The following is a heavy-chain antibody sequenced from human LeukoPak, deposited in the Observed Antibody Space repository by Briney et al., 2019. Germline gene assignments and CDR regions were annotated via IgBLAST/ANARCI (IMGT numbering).Heavy chain of an antibody. J-gene: IGHJ4*02. CDR1: GFTFSSYA. CDR2: ISGSGGST. Sequence: PGGSLRLSCAASGFTFSSYAMSWVRQAPGKGLEWVSAISGSGGSTYYADSVKGRFTISRDNSKNTLYLQMNSLRAEDTAVYYCAKYDSSGYYYVWWPIDYWGQGTLVTVSS. CDR3: AKYDSSGYYYVWWPIDY. D-gene: IGHD3-22*01. V-gene: IGHV3-23*01.